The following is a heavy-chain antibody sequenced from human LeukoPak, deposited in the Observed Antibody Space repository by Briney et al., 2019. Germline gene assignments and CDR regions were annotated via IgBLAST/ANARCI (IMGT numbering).Heavy chain of an antibody. CDR3: ARYGDYEYYFDF. D-gene: IGHD4-17*01. Sequence: GGSLRLSCAATGFTFSRYWMSWVRQAPGKRLEWVANIKQDGGEIYYVDSVKGRFTISRDNSKNTLFLQMNSLRAEDTAMYFCARYGDYEYYFDFWGQGTLVTVSS. CDR2: IKQDGGEI. J-gene: IGHJ4*02. CDR1: GFTFSRYW. V-gene: IGHV3-7*03.